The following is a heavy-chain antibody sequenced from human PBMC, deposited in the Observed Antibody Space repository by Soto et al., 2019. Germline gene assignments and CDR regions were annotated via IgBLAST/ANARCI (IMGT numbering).Heavy chain of an antibody. Sequence: SETLSLTCTVSGGSISSYYWSWIRQPPGKGLEWIGYIYYSGSTNYNPSLKSRVTISVDTSKNQFSLKLSSVTAADTAVYYCARVGHCSSTSCRIAYYYYYYMDVWGKGTTVTVSS. D-gene: IGHD2-2*01. J-gene: IGHJ6*03. CDR3: ARVGHCSSTSCRIAYYYYYYMDV. CDR2: IYYSGST. CDR1: GGSISSYY. V-gene: IGHV4-59*01.